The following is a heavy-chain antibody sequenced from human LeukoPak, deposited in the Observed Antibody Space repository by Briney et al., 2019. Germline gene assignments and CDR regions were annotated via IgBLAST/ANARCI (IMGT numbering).Heavy chain of an antibody. J-gene: IGHJ4*02. CDR3: ARRTYYYGYFDY. CDR2: ISSSGSTI. V-gene: IGHV3-48*03. D-gene: IGHD3-10*01. Sequence: GGSLRLSCAASGFTFSSYEMNWVRQAPGKGLEWVSYISSSGSTIYYADSVKGGFTISRDNAKNSLYLQMNSLRAEDTAVYYCARRTYYYGYFDYWGQGTLVTVSS. CDR1: GFTFSSYE.